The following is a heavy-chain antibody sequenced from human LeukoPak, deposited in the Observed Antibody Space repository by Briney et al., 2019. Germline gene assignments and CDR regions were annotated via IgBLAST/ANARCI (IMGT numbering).Heavy chain of an antibody. V-gene: IGHV3-21*01. J-gene: IGHJ4*02. CDR2: ISSSSSYI. D-gene: IGHD2/OR15-2a*01. CDR1: GFTFSSYS. Sequence: GGSLRLTCADSGFTFSSYSMNWVRQAPGKGLEWVSSISSSSSYIYYADSVKGRFTISRDNAKNSLYLQMNSLRAEDTAVYYCARDHLWTNDYWGQGTLVTVSS. CDR3: ARDHLWTNDY.